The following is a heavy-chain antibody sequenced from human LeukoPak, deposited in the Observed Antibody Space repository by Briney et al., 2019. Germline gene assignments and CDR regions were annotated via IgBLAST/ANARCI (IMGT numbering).Heavy chain of an antibody. CDR1: GGSISSGSYY. V-gene: IGHV4-61*02. CDR2: IYTSGST. J-gene: IGHJ6*03. D-gene: IGHD1-1*01. CDR3: ARDLQGWNDYYYYYYMDV. Sequence: SQTLSLTCTVSGGSISSGSYYWSWIRQPAGKGLEWIGRIYTSGSTNYNPSLKRRVTISVDTSKNQFSLKLSSVTAADTAVYYCARDLQGWNDYYYYYYMDVWGKGTTVTVSS.